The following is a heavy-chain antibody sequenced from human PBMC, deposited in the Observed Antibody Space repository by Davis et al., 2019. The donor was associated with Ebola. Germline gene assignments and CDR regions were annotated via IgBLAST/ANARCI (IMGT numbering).Heavy chain of an antibody. J-gene: IGHJ3*02. D-gene: IGHD3-22*01. Sequence: SGPTLVTPTQTLTLTCTFSGFSLSTSGVGVGWIRQPPGKALEWLALIYWDDDKRYSPSLKSRLTITKDTSKNQVVLTMTNMDPVDTATYYCAHLLSSRYYYVPVGGAFDIWGQGTMVTVSS. CDR1: GFSLSTSGVG. CDR3: AHLLSSRYYYVPVGGAFDI. V-gene: IGHV2-5*02. CDR2: IYWDDDK.